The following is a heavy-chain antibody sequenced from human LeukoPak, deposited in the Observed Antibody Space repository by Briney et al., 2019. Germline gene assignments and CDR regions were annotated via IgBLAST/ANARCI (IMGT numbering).Heavy chain of an antibody. J-gene: IGHJ6*02. CDR2: ISYDGSNK. CDR1: GFTFSSYA. V-gene: IGHV3-30*04. D-gene: IGHD6-13*01. Sequence: PGGSLRLSCAASGFTFSSYAMHWVRQAPGKGLEWVAVISYDGSNKYYADSVKGRFTISRDNSKNTLYLQMNSLRAEDTAVYYCARDLRIAAAGPSYYYYYYGMDVWGQGTTVTVSS. CDR3: ARDLRIAAAGPSYYYYYYGMDV.